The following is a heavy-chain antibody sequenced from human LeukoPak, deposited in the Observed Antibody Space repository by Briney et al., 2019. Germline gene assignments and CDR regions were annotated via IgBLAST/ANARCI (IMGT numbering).Heavy chain of an antibody. Sequence: PSXTLSLTCTVSGGSISSYYWSWIRQPAGKGLEWIGRIYTSGNTNYNPSLKRRVTMSVDTSKNQFSLKLSSVTAADTAVYYCAREEFHYDSSGYYERWYFDLWGRGTLVTVSS. CDR2: IYTSGNT. J-gene: IGHJ2*01. CDR3: AREEFHYDSSGYYERWYFDL. CDR1: GGSISSYY. D-gene: IGHD3-22*01. V-gene: IGHV4-4*07.